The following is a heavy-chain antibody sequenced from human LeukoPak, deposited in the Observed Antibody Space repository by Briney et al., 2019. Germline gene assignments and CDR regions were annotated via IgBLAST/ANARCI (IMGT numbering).Heavy chain of an antibody. CDR2: INHSGST. Sequence: SETLSLTCAVYGGSFSGYYWSWIRQPPGKGLEWIGEINHSGSTNYNPSLKSRVTISVDTSKNQFSLKLSSVTAADTAVYYCARDEVMVICGMDVWGQGTTVTVSS. CDR3: ARDEVMVICGMDV. J-gene: IGHJ6*02. CDR1: GGSFSGYY. D-gene: IGHD3-16*01. V-gene: IGHV4-34*01.